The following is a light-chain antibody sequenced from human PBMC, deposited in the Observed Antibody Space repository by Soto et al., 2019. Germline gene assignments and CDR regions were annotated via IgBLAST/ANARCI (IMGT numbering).Light chain of an antibody. CDR2: DAS. J-gene: IGKJ4*01. V-gene: IGKV3-11*01. CDR3: QQRSNWPPLT. Sequence: EIVMTQSPATLSVSPGERATLSGRASQSVSSYLAWYQQKPGQAPRLLIYDASNRATGIPARFSGSGSGTDFTLTISSLEPEDFAVYYCQQRSNWPPLTFGGGTKVDNK. CDR1: QSVSSY.